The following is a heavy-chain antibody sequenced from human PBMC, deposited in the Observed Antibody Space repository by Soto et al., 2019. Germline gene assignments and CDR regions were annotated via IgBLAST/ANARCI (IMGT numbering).Heavy chain of an antibody. Sequence: GASVKVSCKVSGYTLTELSMRWVRQAPGKGLEWMGGFDPEDGETIYAQKFQGRVTMTEDTSTDTAYMELSSLRSEDTAVYYCATGADESKKIDYWGQGTLVTVSS. CDR3: ATGADESKKIDY. V-gene: IGHV1-24*01. CDR1: GYTLTELS. CDR2: FDPEDGET. J-gene: IGHJ4*02.